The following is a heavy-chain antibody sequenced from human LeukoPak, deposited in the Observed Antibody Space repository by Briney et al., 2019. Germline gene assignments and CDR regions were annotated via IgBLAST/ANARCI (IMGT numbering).Heavy chain of an antibody. CDR2: ISAYNGNT. Sequence: ASVKVSCKASGYTFTSYGISWVRQAPGQGLEWMGWISAYNGNTNYAQKFQGRVTITADESTSTAYMEPSSLRSEDTAVYYCARAGIVVVPAARGGWPAFDIWGQGTMVTVSS. D-gene: IGHD2-2*01. J-gene: IGHJ3*02. CDR3: ARAGIVVVPAARGGWPAFDI. CDR1: GYTFTSYG. V-gene: IGHV1-18*01.